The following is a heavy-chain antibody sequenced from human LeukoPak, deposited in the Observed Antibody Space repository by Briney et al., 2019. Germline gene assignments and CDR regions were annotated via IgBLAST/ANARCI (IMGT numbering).Heavy chain of an antibody. D-gene: IGHD2-2*01. CDR2: ITPSGSST. V-gene: IGHV3-48*03. Sequence: PGGSLRLSCVASGFTFSTYEMHWVRQAPGKGLEWLSYITPSGSSTYYADSVKGRFTISRDNAKSSLYLQMNSLRVEGTAVYYCTNHALDYWGQGTLVTVSS. CDR3: TNHALDY. J-gene: IGHJ4*02. CDR1: GFTFSTYE.